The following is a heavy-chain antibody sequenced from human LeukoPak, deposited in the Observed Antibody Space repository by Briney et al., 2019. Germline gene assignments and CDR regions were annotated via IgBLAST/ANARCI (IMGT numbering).Heavy chain of an antibody. CDR1: GFTFSSYA. CDR2: IGAGGTFT. V-gene: IGHV3-23*01. CDR3: ARAGYDSIRAYFDY. Sequence: GGSLRLSCTASGFTFSSYAMNWVRQAPGKGLEWVSGIGAGGTFTYYADSVKGRFTISRDNSKNTLFLHMNSPRAEDTALYYCARAGYDSIRAYFDYWGQGTLVTVFS. D-gene: IGHD3-22*01. J-gene: IGHJ4*02.